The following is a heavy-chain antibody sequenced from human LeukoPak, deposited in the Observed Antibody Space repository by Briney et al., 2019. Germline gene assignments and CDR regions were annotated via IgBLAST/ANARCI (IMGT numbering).Heavy chain of an antibody. D-gene: IGHD4-23*01. V-gene: IGHV3-74*01. CDR3: ARGGKRTTVVTPQTD. J-gene: IGHJ4*02. CDR1: GFTFSSYW. CDR2: INSDGSST. Sequence: GGSLRLSCAASGFTFSSYWMHWVRQAPGKGPVWVSRINSDGSSTSYADSVKGRFTISRDNAKNSLYLQMNSLRAEDTAVYYCARGGKRTTVVTPQTDWGQGTLVTVSS.